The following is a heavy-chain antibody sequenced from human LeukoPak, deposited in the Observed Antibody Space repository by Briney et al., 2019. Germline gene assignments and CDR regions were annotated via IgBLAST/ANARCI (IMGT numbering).Heavy chain of an antibody. CDR1: GYSISSGYY. J-gene: IGHJ3*02. V-gene: IGHV4-38-2*02. CDR3: AREFKNAFDI. Sequence: SETLSLTCTVSGYSISSGYYWGWIRQPPGKGLEWIGSIYHSGSTYYNPSLKSRVTISVDTSKNQFSLKLSSVTAADTAVYYCAREFKNAFDIWGQGTMVTVSS. CDR2: IYHSGST.